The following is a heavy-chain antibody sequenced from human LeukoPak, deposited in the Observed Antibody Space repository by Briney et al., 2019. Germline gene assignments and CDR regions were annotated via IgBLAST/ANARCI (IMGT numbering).Heavy chain of an antibody. CDR1: GGSISSYY. CDR3: ARSPSFPWFDP. V-gene: IGHV4-59*01. J-gene: IGHJ5*02. CDR2: IYYSGST. Sequence: PSETLSLTCTVSGGSISSYYWSWIRQPPGKGLEWIGYIYYSGSTNYNPSLKSRVTISVDTSKNQFSLKLSSVTAADTAVYYCARSPSFPWFDPWGQGTLVTVSS.